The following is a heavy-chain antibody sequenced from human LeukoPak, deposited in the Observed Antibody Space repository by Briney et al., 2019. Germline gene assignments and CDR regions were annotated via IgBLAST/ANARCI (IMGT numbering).Heavy chain of an antibody. CDR2: ISYDGYNK. J-gene: IGHJ4*02. Sequence: PGGSLRLSCAAFGFTFSSYGMHWVRQAPGKGLEWVAVISYDGYNKYYADSVKGRFTISRDNSKNTLYLQMNSLRAEGTALYYCAKDFLERAYGSVSYPTSWGQGTLVTVSS. CDR3: AKDFLERAYGSVSYPTS. D-gene: IGHD3-10*01. CDR1: GFTFSSYG. V-gene: IGHV3-30*18.